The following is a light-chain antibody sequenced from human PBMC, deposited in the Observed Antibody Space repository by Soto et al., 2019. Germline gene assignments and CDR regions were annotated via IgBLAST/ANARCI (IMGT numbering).Light chain of an antibody. CDR3: QQYNSYVYT. V-gene: IGKV1-5*03. J-gene: IGKJ2*01. Sequence: DIQMTQSPSTLSASVGDRVTITCRASQSISSWLAWYQQKPVKAPKLLIYKASSLESGVTSRFSGSGSGTEFTITISSLQSDDFATYYCQQYNSYVYTSGQGTKLEIK. CDR1: QSISSW. CDR2: KAS.